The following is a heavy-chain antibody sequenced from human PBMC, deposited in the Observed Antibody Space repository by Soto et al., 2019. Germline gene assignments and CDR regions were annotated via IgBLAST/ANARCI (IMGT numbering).Heavy chain of an antibody. J-gene: IGHJ5*02. CDR1: GGSFIGYY. D-gene: IGHD6-13*01. V-gene: IGHV4-34*01. CDR3: AREPGYSSSWYVRGRNWFDP. CDR2: INHSGST. Sequence: PSETLSLTCAVYGGSFIGYYWSWIRQPPGKGLEWIGEINHSGSTNYNPSLKSRVTISVDTSKNQFSLKLSSVTAADTAVYYCAREPGYSSSWYVRGRNWFDPWGQGTLVTVS.